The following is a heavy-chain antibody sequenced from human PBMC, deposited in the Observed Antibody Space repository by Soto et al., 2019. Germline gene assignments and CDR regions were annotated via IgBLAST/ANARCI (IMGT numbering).Heavy chain of an antibody. J-gene: IGHJ5*02. CDR1: GDSITRGAYF. CDR3: ARGTNYDFFSGRNWFDP. Sequence: QVQLQESGPGLVKPSQTLSLTCSVSGDSITRGAYFWSWIRQHPGKGLEWIGYIHYSEDTHYKPSLKSRVVMSVDTSKNQLSLNLRSLTAADTAIYYCARGTNYDFFSGRNWFDPWAQGTLVTVS. V-gene: IGHV4-31*03. CDR2: IHYSEDT. D-gene: IGHD3-3*01.